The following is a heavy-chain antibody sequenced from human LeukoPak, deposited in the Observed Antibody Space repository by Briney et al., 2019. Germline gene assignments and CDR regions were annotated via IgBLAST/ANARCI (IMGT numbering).Heavy chain of an antibody. Sequence: GGSLRLSCAASGFTFSSFAMNWVRQAPGKGLEWVSSISGSGGTSYYADSVKGRFTISRDSAKNMLFLQMNRLRAEDTAVYYCAKDRCSNGVGCYYYYMDVWGKGTTVTISS. J-gene: IGHJ6*03. CDR2: ISGSGGTS. D-gene: IGHD2-8*01. CDR1: GFTFSSFA. V-gene: IGHV3-23*01. CDR3: AKDRCSNGVGCYYYYMDV.